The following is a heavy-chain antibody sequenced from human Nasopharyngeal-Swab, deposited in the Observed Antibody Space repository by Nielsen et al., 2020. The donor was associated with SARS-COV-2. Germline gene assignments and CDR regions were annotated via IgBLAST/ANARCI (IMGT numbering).Heavy chain of an antibody. D-gene: IGHD4-23*01. CDR3: ARAHYGGTYYYYYGMDV. Sequence: GESLKISCAASGFTFSSYDMHWVRQATGKGLEWVSAIGTAGDTYYPGSVKGRFIISRENAKNSLYLQMNSLRAGDTAVYYCARAHYGGTYYYYYGMDVWGQGTTVTVSS. CDR1: GFTFSSYD. CDR2: IGTAGDT. V-gene: IGHV3-13*01. J-gene: IGHJ6*02.